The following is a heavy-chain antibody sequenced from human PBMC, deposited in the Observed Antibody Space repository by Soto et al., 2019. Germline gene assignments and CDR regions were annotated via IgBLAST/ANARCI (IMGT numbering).Heavy chain of an antibody. CDR1: GFTFSSYA. Sequence: EVQLLESGGGLVQPGGSLRLSCAASGFTFSSYAMSWVRQAPGKGLEWVSAISGSGGSTYYADSVKGRFTISRDNSKNTLYLQMNSLRAEDTAVYYCDFNDVWSGYYTYYFDYWGQGTLVTVSS. V-gene: IGHV3-23*01. CDR2: ISGSGGST. CDR3: DFNDVWSGYYTYYFDY. J-gene: IGHJ4*02. D-gene: IGHD3-3*01.